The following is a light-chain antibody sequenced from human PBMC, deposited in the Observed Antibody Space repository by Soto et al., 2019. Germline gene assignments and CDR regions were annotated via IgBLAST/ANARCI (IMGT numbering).Light chain of an antibody. CDR1: QSVSSSY. CDR2: GAS. V-gene: IGKV3-20*01. CDR3: QQYGSSRT. Sequence: EIVLTQSPGTLSLSPGERATLSCRASQSVSSSYLAWYQQKPGQAPRLLVYGASSRATGIPDRFSGSGSGTDLTLTISRLEPEDCAVYYCQQYGSSRTFGQGTKVEIK. J-gene: IGKJ1*01.